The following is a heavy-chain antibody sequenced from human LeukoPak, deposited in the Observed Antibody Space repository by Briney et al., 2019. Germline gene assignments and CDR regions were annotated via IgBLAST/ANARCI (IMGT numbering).Heavy chain of an antibody. CDR3: AKDRRGNWNYVGHFDH. J-gene: IGHJ4*02. V-gene: IGHV3-23*01. CDR1: GFTFSNYA. D-gene: IGHD1-7*01. CDR2: ISDTGGYT. Sequence: PGGSLRLSCAASGFTFSNYAMSWVRQSPGKGLEWVSTISDTGGYTYYADSVRGRFTISRDNSMNTLYLQMDNLRAEDTAVYYCAKDRRGNWNYVGHFDHWGQGTLVTVSS.